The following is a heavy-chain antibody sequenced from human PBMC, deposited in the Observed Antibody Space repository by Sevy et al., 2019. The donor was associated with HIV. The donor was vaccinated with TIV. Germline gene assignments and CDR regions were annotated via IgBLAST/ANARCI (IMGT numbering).Heavy chain of an antibody. D-gene: IGHD3-22*01. CDR1: GFTFSSYA. CDR3: ASLPNNYYDSSGSSGDDAFDI. Sequence: GGSLRLSCAASGFTFSSYAMSWVRQAPGKGLEWVSAISGSGGSTYYADSVKGRFTISRDNSKNTLYLQMNSLRAEDTAVYYCASLPNNYYDSSGSSGDDAFDIWGQGTMVTVSS. J-gene: IGHJ3*02. V-gene: IGHV3-23*01. CDR2: ISGSGGST.